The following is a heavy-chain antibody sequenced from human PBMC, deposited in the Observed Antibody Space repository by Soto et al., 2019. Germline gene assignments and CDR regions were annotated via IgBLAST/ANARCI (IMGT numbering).Heavy chain of an antibody. D-gene: IGHD3-22*01. V-gene: IGHV4-34*01. J-gene: IGHJ4*02. CDR2: INHSGST. Sequence: SETLSLTCAVYGGSFSGYYWSWIRQPPGKGLEWIGEINHSGSTNYNPSLKSRVTISVDTSKNQFSLKLSSVTAADTAVYYCARGPIETMIVVVKRGYFDYWGQGTLVTVSS. CDR1: GGSFSGYY. CDR3: ARGPIETMIVVVKRGYFDY.